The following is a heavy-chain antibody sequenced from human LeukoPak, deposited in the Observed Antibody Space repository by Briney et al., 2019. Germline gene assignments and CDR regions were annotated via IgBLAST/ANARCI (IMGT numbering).Heavy chain of an antibody. V-gene: IGHV3-48*03. CDR2: ISSSGSTI. CDR1: GFTFSSYE. D-gene: IGHD3-10*01. J-gene: IGHJ4*02. Sequence: GGSLRLSCAASGFTFSSYEMNGVRQAPGKGLEWVSYISSSGSTIYYADSVKGRFTISRDNAKNSLYLQMNSLRAEDTAVYYCARDNGSGSYLGYWGQGTLVTVSS. CDR3: ARDNGSGSYLGY.